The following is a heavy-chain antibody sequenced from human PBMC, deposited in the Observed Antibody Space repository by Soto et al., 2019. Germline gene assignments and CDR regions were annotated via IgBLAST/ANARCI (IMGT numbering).Heavy chain of an antibody. Sequence: EVQLLESGGGLVQPGGSLRLSCAASGFTFSIYAMSWVRQVPGKGLEWVSTISGNGGTSYADFVRGRFTISRDNSKNTLYLQMNILRADDTAIYYCAKDAPGSGWLSDYWGQGTLVTVSS. CDR2: ISGNGGT. D-gene: IGHD3-22*01. CDR1: GFTFSIYA. V-gene: IGHV3-23*01. CDR3: AKDAPGSGWLSDY. J-gene: IGHJ4*02.